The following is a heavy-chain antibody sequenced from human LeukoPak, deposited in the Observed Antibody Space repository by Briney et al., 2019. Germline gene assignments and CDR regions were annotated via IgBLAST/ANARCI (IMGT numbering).Heavy chain of an antibody. J-gene: IGHJ4*02. D-gene: IGHD6-13*01. V-gene: IGHV4-34*01. CDR2: INHSGST. CDR3: ARVRGQQLVRVFDY. CDR1: GGSISSYY. Sequence: SETLSLTCTVSGGSISSYYWSWIRQPPGKGLEWIGEINHSGSTNYNPSLKSRVTISVDTSKNQFSLKLSSVTAADTAVYYCARVRGQQLVRVFDYWGQGTLVTVSS.